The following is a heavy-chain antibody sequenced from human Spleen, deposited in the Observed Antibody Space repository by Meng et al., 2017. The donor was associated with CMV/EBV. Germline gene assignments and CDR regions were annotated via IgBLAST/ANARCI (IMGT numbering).Heavy chain of an antibody. CDR1: GFTFSDHY. CDR3: ARAYNVPGWFDP. CDR2: ISGSGSVI. Sequence: GGSLRLSCAASGFTFSDHYMDWVRQAPGKGLEWVSYISGSGSVIYYANSVKGRFTISRDNAKNSLNLQMNGLRAEDTAVYFCARAYNVPGWFDPWGQGTQVTVPQ. J-gene: IGHJ5*02. D-gene: IGHD1-14*01. V-gene: IGHV3-11*01.